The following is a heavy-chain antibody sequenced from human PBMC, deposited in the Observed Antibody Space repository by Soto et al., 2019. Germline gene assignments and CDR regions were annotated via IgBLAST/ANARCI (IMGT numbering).Heavy chain of an antibody. CDR3: AKDRQFRSYYESAGHYND. D-gene: IGHD3-22*01. Sequence: EVQLLESGGGLVQPGGSLRLTCVGSGFTFRNQDMRWVRQAPGKGLEWVAGISGRGGVTYYADSVKGRFTISRDNSKNKLYLQMNNQRANDTAVYYCAKDRQFRSYYESAGHYNDWGQGTLVTVSS. J-gene: IGHJ4*02. CDR2: ISGRGGVT. V-gene: IGHV3-23*01. CDR1: GFTFRNQD.